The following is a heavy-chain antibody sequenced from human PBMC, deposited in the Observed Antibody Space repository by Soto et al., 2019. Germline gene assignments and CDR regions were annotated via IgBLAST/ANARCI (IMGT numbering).Heavy chain of an antibody. CDR3: ARDTGSMFRVTNYYYYYYYMDV. Sequence: GGSLRLSCAASGFTFSSYSMNWVRQAPGKGLEWVSSISSSSSYIYYADSVKGRFTISRDNAKNSLYLQMNSLRAEDTAVYYCARDTGSMFRVTNYYYYYYYMDVWGKGTTVTVSS. J-gene: IGHJ6*03. CDR1: GFTFSSYS. CDR2: ISSSSSYI. D-gene: IGHD3-10*01. V-gene: IGHV3-21*01.